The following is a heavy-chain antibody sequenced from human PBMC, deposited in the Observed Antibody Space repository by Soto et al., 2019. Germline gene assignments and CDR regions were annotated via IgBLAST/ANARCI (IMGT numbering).Heavy chain of an antibody. CDR3: ASPFGGAAAGTWSWFDP. CDR1: GGSFSGYY. J-gene: IGHJ5*02. D-gene: IGHD6-13*01. Sequence: SETLSLTCAVYGGSFSGYYWSRIRQPPGKGLEWIGEINHSGSTNYNPSLKSRVTISVDTSKNQFSLKLSSVTAADTAVYYCASPFGGAAAGTWSWFDPWGQGTLVTVSS. CDR2: INHSGST. V-gene: IGHV4-34*01.